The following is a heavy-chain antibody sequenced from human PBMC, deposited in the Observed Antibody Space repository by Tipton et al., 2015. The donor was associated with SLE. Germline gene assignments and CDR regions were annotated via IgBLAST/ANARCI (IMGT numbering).Heavy chain of an antibody. CDR2: TYNNDRT. D-gene: IGHD5-24*01. Sequence: TLSLTCTVSGVSIRRHYWSWIRLSPGKGLEWVVYTYNNDRTKYNPSLESRVTVSVDTPKNQFSLKLNSVTAADTAVYYCARVGLITPDAFDIWGEGTMVTVSS. V-gene: IGHV4-59*08. CDR1: GVSIRRHY. CDR3: ARVGLITPDAFDI. J-gene: IGHJ3*02.